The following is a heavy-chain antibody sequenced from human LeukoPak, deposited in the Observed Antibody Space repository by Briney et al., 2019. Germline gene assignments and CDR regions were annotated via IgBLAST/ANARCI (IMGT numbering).Heavy chain of an antibody. J-gene: IGHJ6*04. D-gene: IGHD3-10*01. CDR1: GFTVSSNY. Sequence: GRSLRLSCAASGFTVSSNYMSWVRQAPGKGLEWVSVIYSGGSTYYADSVKGRFTISRDNSKNTLYLQMNSLRAEGTAVYYCALGGWFGELWDGMDVWGKGTTVTVSS. V-gene: IGHV3-53*01. CDR2: IYSGGST. CDR3: ALGGWFGELWDGMDV.